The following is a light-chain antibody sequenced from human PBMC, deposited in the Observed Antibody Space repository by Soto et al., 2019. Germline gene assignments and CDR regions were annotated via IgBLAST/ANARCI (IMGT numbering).Light chain of an antibody. CDR3: QQYNNWPLT. V-gene: IGKV3D-15*01. CDR1: QSVSDN. Sequence: EIVMTQSPVTLSVSPLEIASGCCRASQSVSDNLAWYQQKPGQAPRLLIYGASTRATGIPARFSGSGSGTEFTLTISSLQSEDFAVYYCQQYNNWPLTFGGGTKVDI. J-gene: IGKJ4*01. CDR2: GAS.